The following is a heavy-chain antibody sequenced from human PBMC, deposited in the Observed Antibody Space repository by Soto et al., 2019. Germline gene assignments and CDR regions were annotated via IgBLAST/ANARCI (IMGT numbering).Heavy chain of an antibody. CDR1: GGSISSSSYY. J-gene: IGHJ5*02. Sequence: PSETLSLTCTVSGGSISSSSYYWGWIRQPPGKGLEWIGSIYYSGSTYYNPSLKSRVTISVDTSKNQFSLKLSSVTAADTAVYYCAGGVSPIFGGVRRIGWFDPWGQGTLVTVSS. CDR2: IYYSGST. CDR3: AGGVSPIFGGVRRIGWFDP. V-gene: IGHV4-39*07. D-gene: IGHD3-3*01.